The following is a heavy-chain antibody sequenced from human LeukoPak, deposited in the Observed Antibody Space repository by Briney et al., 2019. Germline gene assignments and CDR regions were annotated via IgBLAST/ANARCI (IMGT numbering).Heavy chain of an antibody. V-gene: IGHV4-61*02. CDR3: ARVYGDYVDY. D-gene: IGHD4-17*01. CDR1: GGSISSGSYY. CDR2: IYTSGST. J-gene: IGHJ4*02. Sequence: SETLSLTCTVSGGSISSGSYYWSWIRRPAGKGLEWIGRIYTSGSTNYNPSLKSRVTTSVDTSKNQFSLKLSSVTAADTAVYYCARVYGDYVDYWGQGTLVTVSS.